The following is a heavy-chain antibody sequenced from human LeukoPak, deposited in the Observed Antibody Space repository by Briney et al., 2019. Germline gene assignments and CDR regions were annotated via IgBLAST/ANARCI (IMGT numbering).Heavy chain of an antibody. CDR2: ISYDGSNK. CDR1: GFTFSSYA. D-gene: IGHD2-2*01. V-gene: IGHV3-30-3*01. Sequence: GGSLRLSCAASGFTFSSYAMHWVRQAPGKGLEWVAVISYDGSNKYYADSVKGRFTISRDNSKNTLYLQMNSLRAKDTAVYYCARDTRTYYFDYWGQGTLVTVSS. J-gene: IGHJ4*02. CDR3: ARDTRTYYFDY.